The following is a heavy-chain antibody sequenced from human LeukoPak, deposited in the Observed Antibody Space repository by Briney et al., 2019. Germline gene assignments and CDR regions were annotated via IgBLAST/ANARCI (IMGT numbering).Heavy chain of an antibody. CDR2: INPNSGGT. V-gene: IGHV1-2*02. J-gene: IGHJ6*03. CDR3: ARDSRYSGYDYYYYYYMDV. D-gene: IGHD5-12*01. CDR1: GYTFTGYY. Sequence: GASVKVSCKASGYTFTGYYMHWVRQAPGQGLEWMGWINPNSGGTNYAQKFQGRVTMTRDTSISTAYMELSRLRSDDTAVYYCARDSRYSGYDYYYYYYMDVWGKGTTVTVSS.